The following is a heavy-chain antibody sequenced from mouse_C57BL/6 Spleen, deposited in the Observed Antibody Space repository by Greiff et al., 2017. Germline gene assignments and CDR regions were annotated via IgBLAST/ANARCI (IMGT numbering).Heavy chain of an antibody. CDR3: ARSPFTTLVAGDAMDY. CDR1: GYTFTSYG. V-gene: IGHV1-81*01. Sequence: QVQLQQSGAELARPGASVKLSCKASGYTFTSYGISWVKQRTGQGLEWIGEIYPRSGNTYYNEKFKGKDTLTADKSSSTAYMELRSLTSEDSAVYFCARSPFTTLVAGDAMDYWGQGTSVTVSS. CDR2: IYPRSGNT. J-gene: IGHJ4*01. D-gene: IGHD1-1*01.